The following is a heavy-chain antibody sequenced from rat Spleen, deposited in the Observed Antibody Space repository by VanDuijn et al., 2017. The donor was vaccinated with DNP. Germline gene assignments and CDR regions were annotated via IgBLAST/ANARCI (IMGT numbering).Heavy chain of an antibody. V-gene: IGHV5-20*01. J-gene: IGHJ2*01. CDR2: ITYDGDST. CDR1: GFTFSNYY. D-gene: IGHD4-2*01. Sequence: EVQLVESGGGLVQPGRSMKLSCAASGFTFSNYYMAWVRQAPTKGLEWVAYITYDGDSTYYRDSVKGRFTISRDNAKSILYLQMDSLRSGDTATYYCATYDWDYWGQGVMVTVSS. CDR3: ATYDWDY.